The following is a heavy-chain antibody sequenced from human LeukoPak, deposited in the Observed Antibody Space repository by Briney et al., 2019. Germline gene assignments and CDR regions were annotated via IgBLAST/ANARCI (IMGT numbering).Heavy chain of an antibody. CDR1: GFTFRNYG. CDR2: ISPGGDTP. Sequence: GGSLRLSCVASGFTFRNYGMNWVRQAPGKGLEWVSGISPGGDTPYYADSVRGRFTISRDNSKNTMYLQMNSLRAEDTAVYYCAQDRAWIEFYFWGQGTLATVSS. V-gene: IGHV3-23*01. J-gene: IGHJ4*02. CDR3: AQDRAWIEFYF. D-gene: IGHD5-12*01.